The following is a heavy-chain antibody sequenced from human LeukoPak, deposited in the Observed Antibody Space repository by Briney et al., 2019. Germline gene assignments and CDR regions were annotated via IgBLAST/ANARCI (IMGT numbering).Heavy chain of an antibody. Sequence: PGGSLRLSCAGSGFTFSSYAMSWVRQAPGKGLEWVSAISASGGSTYYADSVKGRFTISRDNSKNTLYLQMNSLRAEDTAVYYCAKTDDSSGYYYFWGQGTLVTVSS. D-gene: IGHD3-22*01. CDR2: ISASGGST. V-gene: IGHV3-23*01. CDR1: GFTFSSYA. CDR3: AKTDDSSGYYYF. J-gene: IGHJ4*02.